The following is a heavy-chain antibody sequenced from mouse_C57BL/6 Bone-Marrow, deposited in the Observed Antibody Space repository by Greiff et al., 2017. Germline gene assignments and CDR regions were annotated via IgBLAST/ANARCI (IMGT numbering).Heavy chain of an antibody. CDR1: GFTFSDYG. CDR2: ISNLAYSI. V-gene: IGHV5-15*01. J-gene: IGHJ3*01. Sequence: EVKLMESGGGLVQPGGSLKLSCAASGFTFSDYGMAWVRQAPRKGPEWVAFISNLAYSIYYADTVPGRFTISRENAKHTLYLEMSSLRSEDTAMDYCARLGGYYGWFAYWGQGTLVTVSA. CDR3: ARLGGYYGWFAY. D-gene: IGHD2-3*01.